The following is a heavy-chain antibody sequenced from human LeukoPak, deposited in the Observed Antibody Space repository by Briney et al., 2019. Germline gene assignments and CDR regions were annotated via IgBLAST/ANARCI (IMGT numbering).Heavy chain of an antibody. CDR3: DRVSGSGYYYVMDV. V-gene: IGHV4-30-2*01. Sequence: SQTLSLTCAVSGGSISSGGSSWSWIRQPPGKGREWIGYIYHSGSTYYNPSLKSRVTISVDRSKNQFSLKLSSVTAADTAVYYRDRVSGSGYYYVMDVWGQGTTVTVSS. D-gene: IGHD3-10*01. CDR1: GGSISSGGSS. CDR2: IYHSGST. J-gene: IGHJ6*02.